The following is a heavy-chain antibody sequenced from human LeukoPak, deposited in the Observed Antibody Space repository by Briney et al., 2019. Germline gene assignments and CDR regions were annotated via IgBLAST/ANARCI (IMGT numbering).Heavy chain of an antibody. CDR3: ARDGYSSSWSPGYSFDF. D-gene: IGHD6-13*01. V-gene: IGHV1-18*01. Sequence: ASVKVSCKASGYTFTIYGISWVRQAPGQGLEWMGWISAYNGNTNYAQKLQGRVTMTTDTSTSTAYMELRSLRSDDTAVYYCARDGYSSSWSPGYSFDFWGQGTLVTVSS. CDR2: ISAYNGNT. J-gene: IGHJ4*02. CDR1: GYTFTIYG.